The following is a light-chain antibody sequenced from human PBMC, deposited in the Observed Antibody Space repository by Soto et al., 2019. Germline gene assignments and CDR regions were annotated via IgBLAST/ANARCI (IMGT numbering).Light chain of an antibody. J-gene: IGLJ2*01. CDR3: CTYTSSSVV. CDR1: SSDGGSYKF. CDR2: EGS. V-gene: IGLV2-23*01. Sequence: QSALTQPASVSGSPGQSITISCTGTSSDGGSYKFVSWYQHHPGKAPKLMIHEGSKRPSGVSNRLSGSKSGNTASLTISGLQAEDEADYYCCTYTSSSVVFGGGTKLTVL.